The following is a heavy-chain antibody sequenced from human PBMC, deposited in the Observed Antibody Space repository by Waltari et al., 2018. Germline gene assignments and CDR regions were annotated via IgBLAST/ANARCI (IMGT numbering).Heavy chain of an antibody. D-gene: IGHD6-19*01. J-gene: IGHJ4*02. V-gene: IGHV3-53*01. CDR1: GFIVSSNY. CDR3: ARWQQWPVRAFDY. Sequence: EVQLVESGGGLIQPGGSLRLSCAASGFIVSSNYMSWVRQAPGRGLEWVSLIYSGGSTYYADSVKGRFTISRDNSKNTLYLQMDSLSVEDTAVHYCARWQQWPVRAFDYWGQGTLVTVSS. CDR2: IYSGGST.